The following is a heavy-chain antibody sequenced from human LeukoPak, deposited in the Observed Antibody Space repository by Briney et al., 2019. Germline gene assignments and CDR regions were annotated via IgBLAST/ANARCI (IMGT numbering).Heavy chain of an antibody. J-gene: IGHJ5*02. CDR2: ISAYNGNT. D-gene: IGHD4-17*01. CDR1: GYTFTSYG. V-gene: IGHV1-18*01. CDR3: ASTTLTPNWFDP. Sequence: GASVKVSCKASGYTFTSYGISWVRQAPGQGLEWMGWISAYNGNTNYAQKFQGRVTMTRDTSISTAYMELSRLRSDDTAVYYCASTTLTPNWFDPWGQGTLVTVSS.